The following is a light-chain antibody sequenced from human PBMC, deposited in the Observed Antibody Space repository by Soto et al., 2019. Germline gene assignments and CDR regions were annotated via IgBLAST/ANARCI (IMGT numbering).Light chain of an antibody. CDR2: QAS. Sequence: IQMTQSPSTLSASVGDRVTITCRASQSISSWLAWYQQKLGRAPKLLIYQASSSEIGVPSRFSGSGSGTEFTLTISSLQPDDIATYYCQYYKESSTFGQGTRLQI. CDR1: QSISSW. V-gene: IGKV1-5*03. J-gene: IGKJ1*01. CDR3: QYYKESST.